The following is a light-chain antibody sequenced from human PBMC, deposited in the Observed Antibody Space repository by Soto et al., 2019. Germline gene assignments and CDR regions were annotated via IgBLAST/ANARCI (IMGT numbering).Light chain of an antibody. CDR2: EVT. Sequence: QSALTQPASVSGSPGQSITVSCTGTSSDIGAYNYVSWYQQHPGKAPKLLIYEVTNRPSGVSDRFSGSKSGNTASLTISGLQAEDEANYYCNSYTTLSNRGFGTGTKVT. CDR1: SSDIGAYNY. CDR3: NSYTTLSNRG. V-gene: IGLV2-14*01. J-gene: IGLJ1*01.